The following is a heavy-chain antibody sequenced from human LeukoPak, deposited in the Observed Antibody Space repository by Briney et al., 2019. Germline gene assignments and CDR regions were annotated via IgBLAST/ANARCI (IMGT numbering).Heavy chain of an antibody. CDR2: ITNSGSTI. CDR3: ARARCDTCGYGS. V-gene: IGHV3-11*04. J-gene: IGHJ5*02. D-gene: IGHD3-22*01. Sequence: GGSLRLSCAASGFTFGEYNMNWVRQARGKGRGWVSFITNSGSTIHYAVSVRGRFTISRDTSTNTVSLQMNSLRAEDTAEYYCARARCDTCGYGSWGQGTLVTVSS. CDR1: GFTFGEYN.